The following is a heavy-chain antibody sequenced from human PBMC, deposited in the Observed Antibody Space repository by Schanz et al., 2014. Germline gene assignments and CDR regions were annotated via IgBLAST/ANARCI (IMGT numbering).Heavy chain of an antibody. CDR2: ISGSGVST. D-gene: IGHD3-9*01. CDR3: AKDHAGSDILTALGN. V-gene: IGHV3-23*04. CDR1: GFSFSNYW. J-gene: IGHJ4*02. Sequence: EVQLVESGGGLVQPGESLRLSCAASGFSFSNYWMSWVRQAPGKGLEWISAISGSGVSTHYADSVKGRFTISRDNSKNTLYLQMNSLRAEDTAVYYCAKDHAGSDILTALGNWGQGTLVTVSS.